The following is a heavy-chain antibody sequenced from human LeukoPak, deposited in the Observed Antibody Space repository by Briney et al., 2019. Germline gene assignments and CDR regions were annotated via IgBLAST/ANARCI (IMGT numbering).Heavy chain of an antibody. Sequence: PGGSLRLSCAASGFTFSSYAMTWVRQPPGKGLEWIGEINHSGSTNYNPSLKSRVTISVDTSKNQFSLKLSSVTAADTAVYYCASNQQLDDGYYFDYWGQGTLVTVSS. CDR2: INHSGST. CDR1: GFTFSSYA. D-gene: IGHD6-13*01. J-gene: IGHJ4*02. CDR3: ASNQQLDDGYYFDY. V-gene: IGHV4-34*01.